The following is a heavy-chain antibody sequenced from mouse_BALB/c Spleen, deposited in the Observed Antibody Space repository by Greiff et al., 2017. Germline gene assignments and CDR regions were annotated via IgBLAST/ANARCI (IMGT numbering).Heavy chain of an antibody. Sequence: VQRVESGPGLVTPSQSLSITCTVSGFSLTSYDISWIRQPPGKGLEWLGVIWTGGGTNYNSAFMSRLSISKDNSKSQVFLKMNSLQTDDTAIYYCVRDVYYDYDAYYAMDYWGQGTSVTVSS. CDR3: VRDVYYDYDAYYAMDY. D-gene: IGHD2-4*01. V-gene: IGHV2-9-2*01. CDR1: GFSLTSYD. CDR2: IWTGGGT. J-gene: IGHJ4*01.